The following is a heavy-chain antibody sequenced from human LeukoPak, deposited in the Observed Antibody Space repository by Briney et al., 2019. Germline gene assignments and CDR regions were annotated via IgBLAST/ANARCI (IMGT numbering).Heavy chain of an antibody. CDR1: GFTFSSYA. J-gene: IGHJ6*03. V-gene: IGHV3-23*01. CDR2: ISGSGGST. Sequence: TGVSLRLSCAASGFTFSSYAMSWLRQAPGKGLEWVSAISGSGGSTYYADSVKGRFTISRDNSKNTLYLQMNSLRAEDTAVYYCAKGGTSIAARQVHYYYMDVWGKGTTVTVSS. D-gene: IGHD6-6*01. CDR3: AKGGTSIAARQVHYYYMDV.